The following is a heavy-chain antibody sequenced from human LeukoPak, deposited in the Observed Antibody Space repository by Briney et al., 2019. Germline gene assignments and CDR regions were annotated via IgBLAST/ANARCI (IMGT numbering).Heavy chain of an antibody. J-gene: IGHJ4*02. CDR1: GFTFDIYG. Sequence: PGWSLRLSCAASGFTFDIYGMNWIRQAPGKGLEWVSHISSGSSPKYYADSVRGRFTISRDNAKKSLYLQMNSLRVEDTAVYYCARGDDGAYWGQGTLVTVSS. CDR2: ISSGSSPK. D-gene: IGHD3-16*01. V-gene: IGHV3-48*04. CDR3: ARGDDGAY.